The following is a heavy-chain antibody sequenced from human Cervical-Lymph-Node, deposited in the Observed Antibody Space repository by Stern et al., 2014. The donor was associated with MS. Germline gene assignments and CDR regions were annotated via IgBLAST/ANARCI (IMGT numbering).Heavy chain of an antibody. CDR2: SGSDGGA. CDR1: GFIFRSFA. D-gene: IGHD1-1*01. V-gene: IGHV3-23*04. J-gene: IGHJ4*02. Sequence: EVQLVESGGGLVQPGGSLRLSCEGSGFIFRSFAMTWIRQAPGKGLEWVSGSGSDGGAHYAESVRGRFTVSRDNSRNTLYLQMDRLRVEDTAVYYCGKDLHYWSADSWGQGTLVTVSS. CDR3: GKDLHYWSADS.